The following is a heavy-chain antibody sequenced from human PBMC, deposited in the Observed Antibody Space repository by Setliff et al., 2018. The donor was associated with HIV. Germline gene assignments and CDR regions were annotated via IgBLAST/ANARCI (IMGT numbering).Heavy chain of an antibody. CDR2: IYHSGST. Sequence: SETLSLTCAVSGGSISSNWWSWVRQSPGKGLEWIGEIYHSGSTHYNPSLQSRVTISVDKSKSQFSLKLNSVTAADTAVYYCARHRGMPGTTWYNHYMDVWGTGATVTVSS. CDR1: GGSISSNW. CDR3: ARHRGMPGTTWYNHYMDV. J-gene: IGHJ6*03. V-gene: IGHV4-4*02. D-gene: IGHD1-7*01.